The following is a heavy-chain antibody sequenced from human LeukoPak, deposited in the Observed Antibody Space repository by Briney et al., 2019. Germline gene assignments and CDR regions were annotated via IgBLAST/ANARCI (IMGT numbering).Heavy chain of an antibody. D-gene: IGHD5-18*01. J-gene: IGHJ4*02. CDR1: GGTFSSYA. CDR3: AGGGLRPGYSYGYSVDY. Sequence: SVKVSCKASGGTFSSYAISWVRQAPGQGLEWMGGIIPIFGTANYAQKFQGRVTITADESTSTAYMELSSLRSEDTAVYYCAGGGLRPGYSYGYSVDYWGQGTLVTVSS. V-gene: IGHV1-69*13. CDR2: IIPIFGTA.